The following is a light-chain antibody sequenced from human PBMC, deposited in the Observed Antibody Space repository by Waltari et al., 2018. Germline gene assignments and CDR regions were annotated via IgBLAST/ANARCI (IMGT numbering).Light chain of an antibody. Sequence: QSALPPPASVSGSPGQSITLSCPRPSSDVGHYNLVSWYQQHPGNAPKLLIYEVSQRPSGVSNRFSGSKSGTTASLTVSGLQAEDEAIYFCCSYAGDRSVLFGGGTKLTVL. CDR2: EVS. J-gene: IGLJ2*01. CDR3: CSYAGDRSVL. CDR1: SSDVGHYNL. V-gene: IGLV2-23*02.